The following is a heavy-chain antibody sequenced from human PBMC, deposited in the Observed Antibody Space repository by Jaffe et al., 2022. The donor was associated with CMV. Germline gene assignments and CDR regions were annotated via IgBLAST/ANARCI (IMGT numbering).Heavy chain of an antibody. CDR2: IYYSGST. CDR1: GGSISSYY. CDR3: ARMVYYYDSSGYYYPGAFDI. Sequence: QVQLQESGPGLVKPSETLSLTCTVSGGSISSYYWSWIRQPPGKGLEWIGYIYYSGSTNYNPSLKSRVTISVDTSKNQFSLKLSSVTAADTAVYYCARMVYYYDSSGYYYPGAFDIWGQGTMVTVSS. D-gene: IGHD3-22*01. J-gene: IGHJ3*02. V-gene: IGHV4-59*08.